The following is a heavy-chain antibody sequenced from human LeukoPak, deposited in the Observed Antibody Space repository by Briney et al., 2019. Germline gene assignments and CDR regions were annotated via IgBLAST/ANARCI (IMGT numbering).Heavy chain of an antibody. CDR3: ARGATKIGGYNILTGYYNDYFDY. Sequence: GESLKISCRASGYSFSTSWIGWVRQMPGKGLEWMGVIYPGDSDTRYSPSFRGQVTISVDNSISTAYLQWSSLKASDTAMYYCARGATKIGGYNILTGYYNDYFDYWGQGTLVTVSS. D-gene: IGHD3-9*01. CDR2: IYPGDSDT. V-gene: IGHV5-51*01. CDR1: GYSFSTSW. J-gene: IGHJ4*02.